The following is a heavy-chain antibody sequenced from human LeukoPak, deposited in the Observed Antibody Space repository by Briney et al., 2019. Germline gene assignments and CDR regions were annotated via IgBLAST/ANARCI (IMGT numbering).Heavy chain of an antibody. Sequence: GESLKISCKGSGYSFTSYWIGWVRQMPGKGLEWMGIIYPGDSDTRYSPSFQGQVTISADKSISTAYLQWSSLKASDTAMYYCARQADYYDSSWYNWFDPWGQGTLVTVSS. D-gene: IGHD3-22*01. CDR1: GYSFTSYW. V-gene: IGHV5-51*01. CDR2: IYPGDSDT. J-gene: IGHJ5*02. CDR3: ARQADYYDSSWYNWFDP.